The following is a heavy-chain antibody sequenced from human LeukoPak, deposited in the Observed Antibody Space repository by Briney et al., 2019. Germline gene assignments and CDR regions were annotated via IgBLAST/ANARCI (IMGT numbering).Heavy chain of an antibody. Sequence: AGGSLRLSCEASGFTFDDYAIHWVRQAPGKGLEWVSGISWNSANIGYADSVKGRFTISRDNAKNSLYLQMNSLRAEDTAVYYCARDQEGGITMVRGVKHYYYYMDVWGKGTTVTISS. CDR1: GFTFDDYA. D-gene: IGHD3-10*01. J-gene: IGHJ6*03. CDR2: ISWNSANI. V-gene: IGHV3-9*01. CDR3: ARDQEGGITMVRGVKHYYYYMDV.